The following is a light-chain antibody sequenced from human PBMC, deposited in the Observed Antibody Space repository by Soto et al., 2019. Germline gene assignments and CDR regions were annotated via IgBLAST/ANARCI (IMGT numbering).Light chain of an antibody. Sequence: ETVLTQSPATLSLSPGERATLSCRASQNVNRYVAWYQQKPGQAPRLLIYDASTRAAGVPARFSGSGSGTDFSLTISSLEPEDFAVYYCQQRSNWPFTFGGGTKVDIK. CDR1: QNVNRY. CDR2: DAS. J-gene: IGKJ4*01. CDR3: QQRSNWPFT. V-gene: IGKV3-11*01.